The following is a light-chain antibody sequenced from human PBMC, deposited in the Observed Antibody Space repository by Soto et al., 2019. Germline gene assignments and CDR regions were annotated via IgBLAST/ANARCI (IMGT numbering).Light chain of an antibody. J-gene: IGKJ1*01. CDR1: QSVSSSY. Sequence: EIGLTQSPCTLSLSPGERAPLPCRASQSVSSSYLAWYQQKPGQAPRLLIYGASSRATGIPDRFSGSGSGTDFTLTISRLEPEDFAVYYCQQYGSSPRTFGQGTKVDIK. CDR2: GAS. V-gene: IGKV3-20*01. CDR3: QQYGSSPRT.